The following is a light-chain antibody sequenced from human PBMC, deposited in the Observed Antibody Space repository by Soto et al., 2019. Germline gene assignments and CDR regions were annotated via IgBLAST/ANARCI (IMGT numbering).Light chain of an antibody. V-gene: IGLV2-8*01. CDR2: EVS. CDR3: SSFAGNNTLV. J-gene: IGLJ2*01. Sequence: QSALTQPPSASGSPGQSVTISCTGTSSDVGGYNYVSWYQQHPGKAPKLMISEVSKRPSGVPDRFSGSKSGNTASLTVSGLQSEGEADYSCSSFAGNNTLVFGGGTQVTVL. CDR1: SSDVGGYNY.